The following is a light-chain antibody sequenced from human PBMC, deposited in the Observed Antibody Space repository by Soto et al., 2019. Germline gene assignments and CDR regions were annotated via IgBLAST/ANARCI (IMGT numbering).Light chain of an antibody. CDR1: QRLVGN. CDR2: EAS. V-gene: IGKV3-15*01. Sequence: EIVMTQSPATLSVSPGERATLSCRASQRLVGNLAWFQHKPGQDHRLLLYEASTRATGVPDRFSGSGSRTDFTLTISGMQSEDAAIYYCQKYQTWHRTFGQGNKVDI. CDR3: QKYQTWHRT. J-gene: IGKJ1*01.